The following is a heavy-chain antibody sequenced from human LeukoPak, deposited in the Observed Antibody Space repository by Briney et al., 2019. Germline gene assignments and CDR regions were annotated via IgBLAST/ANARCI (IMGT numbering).Heavy chain of an antibody. CDR3: ARPYDYVWGSYHYTLDY. CDR2: INAGNGNT. V-gene: IGHV1-3*01. D-gene: IGHD3-16*02. CDR1: GYTFTSYA. Sequence: ASVKVSCKASGYTFTSYAMHWVRQAPGQRLEWMGWINAGNGNTKYSQKFQGRVTITRDTSASTAYMELSSLRSEDTAVYYCARPYDYVWGSYHYTLDYWGQGTLVTVSS. J-gene: IGHJ4*02.